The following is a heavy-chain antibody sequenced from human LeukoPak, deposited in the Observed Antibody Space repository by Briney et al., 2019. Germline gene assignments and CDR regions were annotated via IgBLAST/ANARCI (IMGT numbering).Heavy chain of an antibody. V-gene: IGHV1-18*01. Sequence: GASVKVSCKASGYTFTSYGISWVRQAPGQGLEWMGWISAYNGNTNYAQKLQGRVTMTTDTSTSTAYMELRSLRSDDTAVYYCAREPKYCGGDCYNLTHWGQGTLVTVSS. D-gene: IGHD2-21*01. CDR3: AREPKYCGGDCYNLTH. CDR1: GYTFTSYG. J-gene: IGHJ4*02. CDR2: ISAYNGNT.